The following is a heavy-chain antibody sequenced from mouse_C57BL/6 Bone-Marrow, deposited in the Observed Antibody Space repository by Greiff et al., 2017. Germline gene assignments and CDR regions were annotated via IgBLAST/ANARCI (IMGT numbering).Heavy chain of an antibody. CDR1: GYTFTNYW. CDR3: ARGEGYDY. Sequence: VQLQQSGAELVRPGTSVKMSCKASGYTFTNYWIGWAKQRPGHGLEWIGDIYPGGGYTNYNEKFKGKATRTADKSSSTAYMQFSSLTSEDSAIYYCARGEGYDYWGQGTTLTVSS. CDR2: IYPGGGYT. D-gene: IGHD2-13*01. V-gene: IGHV1-63*01. J-gene: IGHJ2*01.